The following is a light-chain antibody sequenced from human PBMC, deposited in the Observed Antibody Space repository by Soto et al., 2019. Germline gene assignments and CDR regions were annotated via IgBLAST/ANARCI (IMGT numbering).Light chain of an antibody. CDR1: ALPKQY. V-gene: IGLV3-25*03. CDR2: KDS. J-gene: IGLJ2*01. Sequence: SYELTQPPSVSVSPGQTARITCSGDALPKQYAYWSQQKPGQAPVLVIYKDSERPSGIPERFSGSSSGTTVTLTISGVQAEDEADYDCQSADSSGTYVVFGGGTKLTVL. CDR3: QSADSSGTYVV.